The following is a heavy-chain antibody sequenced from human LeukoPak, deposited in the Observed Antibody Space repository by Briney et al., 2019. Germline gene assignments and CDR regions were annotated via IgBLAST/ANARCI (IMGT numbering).Heavy chain of an antibody. CDR1: GFTFDITW. CDR3: AKVAKYYYGPETYYFFEQ. CDR2: ITSDGSST. J-gene: IGHJ4*02. D-gene: IGHD3-10*01. Sequence: GGSLTLSCAASGFTFDITWLHWVRQPPGKGLVWVARITSDGSSTTYAESVKGRFTISRDNAKNSLYLQMNSLRVEDTAVYYCAKVAKYYYGPETYYFFEQWGQGTPVTASS. V-gene: IGHV3-74*03.